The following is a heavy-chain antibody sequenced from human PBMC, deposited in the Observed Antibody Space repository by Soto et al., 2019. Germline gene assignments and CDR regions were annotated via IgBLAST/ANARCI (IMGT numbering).Heavy chain of an antibody. Sequence: GGSLRLSCAASGFTFRYFAMSWVRQSPGRGLEWVSTIGALVSTAFYADSVRGRFTISRDNSKNTRYLQMNSLRAEDTAVYYCAKVAYYYDSSGWIDYWGQGTLVTVSS. V-gene: IGHV3-23*01. CDR2: IGALVSTA. D-gene: IGHD3-22*01. CDR1: GFTFRYFA. J-gene: IGHJ4*02. CDR3: AKVAYYYDSSGWIDY.